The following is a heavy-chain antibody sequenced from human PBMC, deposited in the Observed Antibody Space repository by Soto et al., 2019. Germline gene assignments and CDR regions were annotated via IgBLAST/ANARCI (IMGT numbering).Heavy chain of an antibody. CDR3: AIHYDFWSGYSYDLYYYGMDV. CDR1: GGTFSSYA. D-gene: IGHD3-3*01. CDR2: IIPIFGTA. V-gene: IGHV1-69*05. J-gene: IGHJ6*02. Sequence: PSVKVPCKASGGTFSSYAISWVRQAPGQGLEWMGGIIPIFGTANYAQKVQGRVTMTTDTSTSTAYMELRSLRSDDTAVFYCAIHYDFWSGYSYDLYYYGMDVWGQGTTVTVSS.